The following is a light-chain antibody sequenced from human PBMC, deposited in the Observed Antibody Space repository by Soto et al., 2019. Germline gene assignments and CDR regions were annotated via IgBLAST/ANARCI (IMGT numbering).Light chain of an antibody. CDR1: SSDIGAGYD. Sequence: QSVLTQPASVSGAPGQRVTISCTGSSSDIGAGYDVNWYQQLPGTAPKLLIYGNSNRPSGVPDRFSGAKSGTAASLAITGLQAEDEADYYCHSYDSSLSGVVFGGGTKLTVL. CDR3: HSYDSSLSGVV. J-gene: IGLJ2*01. CDR2: GNS. V-gene: IGLV1-40*01.